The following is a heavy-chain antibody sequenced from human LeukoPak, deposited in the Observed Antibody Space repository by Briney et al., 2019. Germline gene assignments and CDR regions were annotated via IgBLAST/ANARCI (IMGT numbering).Heavy chain of an antibody. J-gene: IGHJ4*02. Sequence: GGSLRLSCAASGFTFSRYAMRCVRQAPGKGREWGSAISGSGGSTYYADSVKGRFTISRDNSKNSLYLQMSSLRAEDTAVYYCAKDQPRIAAAGTDDYWGQGTLVTVSS. V-gene: IGHV3-23*01. CDR3: AKDQPRIAAAGTDDY. CDR1: GFTFSRYA. D-gene: IGHD6-13*01. CDR2: ISGSGGST.